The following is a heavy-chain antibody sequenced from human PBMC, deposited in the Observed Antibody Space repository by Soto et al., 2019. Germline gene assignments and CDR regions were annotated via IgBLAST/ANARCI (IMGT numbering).Heavy chain of an antibody. V-gene: IGHV3-23*01. CDR3: AKSFRSPLYYFDY. Sequence: EVQLLESGGGLVQPGGSLRLSCAASGFTFSSYAMSWVRQAPGKGLEWVSAISGSGGSTYYADSVKGRFTISRDNSKNTLYLQMSSLRAEDTAVYYCAKSFRSPLYYFDYWGQGTLVTVSS. CDR1: GFTFSSYA. CDR2: ISGSGGST. J-gene: IGHJ4*02. D-gene: IGHD3-16*02.